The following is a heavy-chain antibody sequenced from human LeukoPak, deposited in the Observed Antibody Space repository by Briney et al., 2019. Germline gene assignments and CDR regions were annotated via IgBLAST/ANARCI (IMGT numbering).Heavy chain of an antibody. CDR3: ARDQGYSSSWYYSYYYMDV. D-gene: IGHD6-13*01. CDR2: INPNSGGT. V-gene: IGHV1-2*02. CDR1: GYTFTGYD. Sequence: ASVKVSCKASGYTFTGYDMHWVRQAPGQGLEWMGWINPNSGGTNYAQKFQGRVTMTRDTSISTVYMELSRLRSDDTAVYYCARDQGYSSSWYYSYYYMDVWGKGTTVTVSS. J-gene: IGHJ6*03.